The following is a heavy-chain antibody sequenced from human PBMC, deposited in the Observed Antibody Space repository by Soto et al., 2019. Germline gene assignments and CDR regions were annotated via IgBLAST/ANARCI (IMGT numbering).Heavy chain of an antibody. V-gene: IGHV4-59*08. CDR3: ARQYSSGWSGGWFDP. CDR1: GGSISSYY. Sequence: PSETLSLTCTVSGGSISSYYWSWVRQPPGKGLEWIGYIYYSGSTNYNPSLKSRVTISVDTSKNQFSLKLSSVTAADTAVYYCARQYSSGWSGGWFDPWGQGTEVTVPS. J-gene: IGHJ5*02. CDR2: IYYSGST. D-gene: IGHD6-19*01.